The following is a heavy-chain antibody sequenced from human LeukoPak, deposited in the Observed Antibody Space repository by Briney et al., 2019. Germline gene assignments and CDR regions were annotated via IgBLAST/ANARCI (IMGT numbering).Heavy chain of an antibody. V-gene: IGHV3-7*01. D-gene: IGHD2-15*01. CDR1: GFTFSNYL. J-gene: IGHJ4*02. Sequence: GGSLRLSCAASGFTFSNYLMSWVRQAPGKGLEWVSNIKPDESEKNDVDLVKGRFSISIDNAKNSGYLQMNSLRAEDTGVYYCARVGDCRGGGCNYPPFDYWGQGTLVTVSS. CDR3: ARVGDCRGGGCNYPPFDY. CDR2: IKPDESEK.